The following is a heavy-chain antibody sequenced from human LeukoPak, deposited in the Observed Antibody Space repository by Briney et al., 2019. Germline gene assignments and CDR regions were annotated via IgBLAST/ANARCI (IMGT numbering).Heavy chain of an antibody. V-gene: IGHV1-69*04. D-gene: IGHD1-26*01. CDR3: ARATFSVRHRGSYYLLEFDY. J-gene: IGHJ4*02. CDR2: IIPILGIA. CDR1: GGTFSSYA. Sequence: GSSVKVSCKASGGTFSSYAISWVRQAPGQGLEWMGRIIPILGIANYAQKFQGRVTITADKSTNTAYMELSSLRSDDTAVYYCARATFSVRHRGSYYLLEFDYWGQGTLVTVSS.